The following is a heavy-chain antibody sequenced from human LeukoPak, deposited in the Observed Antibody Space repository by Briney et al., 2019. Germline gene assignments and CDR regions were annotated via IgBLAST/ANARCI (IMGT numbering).Heavy chain of an antibody. V-gene: IGHV1-2*02. D-gene: IGHD3-16*01. CDR2: INSNSGGT. J-gene: IGHJ1*01. CDR3: ARGHDSDPSYDY. Sequence: ASVKVSCKTSGYTFIDYYVLWVRRAPAQGLEWLGWINSNSGGTKYGQKFQGRVTMTRDTSTTTAYMELSGLRSDDTAVYYCARGHDSDPSYDYWGQGTLATVSS. CDR1: GYTFIDYY.